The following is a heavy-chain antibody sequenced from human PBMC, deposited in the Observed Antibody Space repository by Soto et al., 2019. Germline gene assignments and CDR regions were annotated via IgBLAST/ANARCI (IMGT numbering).Heavy chain of an antibody. J-gene: IGHJ4*02. Sequence: EVQLLESGEGLVQPGGSLRLSCAASGFTFSSYAMSWVRQAPGKGLEWVSAISGSGASTYYADSVTGRFTISRHNSKNTLYLQMNSLRAEDTAVYHCAKDLGHSSSAGDYWGQGTLVTVSS. D-gene: IGHD6-13*01. CDR2: ISGSGAST. CDR3: AKDLGHSSSAGDY. V-gene: IGHV3-23*01. CDR1: GFTFSSYA.